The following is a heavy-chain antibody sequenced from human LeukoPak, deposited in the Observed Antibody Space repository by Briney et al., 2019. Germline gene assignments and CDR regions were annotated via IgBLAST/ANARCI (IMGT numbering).Heavy chain of an antibody. Sequence: GGSLRLSCAASGFTFSSYAMHWVRQAPGKGLEWVAVISYDGSNKYYADSVKGRFTISRDNSKNTLYLQMNSLRAEDTAVYYYARVTPPYSSSPSLGYWGQGTLVTVSS. V-gene: IGHV3-30-3*01. D-gene: IGHD6-6*01. CDR3: ARVTPPYSSSPSLGY. CDR1: GFTFSSYA. CDR2: ISYDGSNK. J-gene: IGHJ4*02.